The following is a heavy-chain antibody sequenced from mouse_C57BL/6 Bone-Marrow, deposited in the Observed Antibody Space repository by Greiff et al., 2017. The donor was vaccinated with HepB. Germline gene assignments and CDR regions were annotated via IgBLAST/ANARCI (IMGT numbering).Heavy chain of an antibody. CDR1: GYTFTNYW. Sequence: VQLQQSGAELVRPGTSVKMSCKASGYTFTNYWIGWAKQRPGHGLEWIGDIYPGGGYTNYNEKFKGKATLTADKSSSTAYMQLSSLTSEDSAIYYGARSGVGDYYGSRYAMDYWGQGTAVTVSS. J-gene: IGHJ4*01. CDR3: ARSGVGDYYGSRYAMDY. CDR2: IYPGGGYT. D-gene: IGHD1-1*01. V-gene: IGHV1-63*01.